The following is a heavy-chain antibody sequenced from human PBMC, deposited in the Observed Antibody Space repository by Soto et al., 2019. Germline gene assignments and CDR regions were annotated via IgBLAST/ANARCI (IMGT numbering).Heavy chain of an antibody. CDR1: VYMFITYD. CDR2: LNPNSGNT. Sequence: QVQLVQSGAEVKKPGASVKVSCKASVYMFITYDINWVRQAPGQGLEWMGWLNPNSGNTGYAQKFQGRVTMTRNTSIKTAYMELSSLGSDDTAVYYCARDHRYNWNDEGWFDPWGQGTLVTVSS. CDR3: ARDHRYNWNDEGWFDP. J-gene: IGHJ5*02. D-gene: IGHD1-20*01. V-gene: IGHV1-8*01.